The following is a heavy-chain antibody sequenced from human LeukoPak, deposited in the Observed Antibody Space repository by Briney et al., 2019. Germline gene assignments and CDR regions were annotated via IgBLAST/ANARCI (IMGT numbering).Heavy chain of an antibody. CDR2: IYYSGTT. Sequence: SETLSLTCTVSGDSIKSSTYYWGWIRQPPGKGLEWIGNIYYSGTTSYNPSLKSRVTISVDTSKNQFSLRLSSVTAADTAVYYCARALRRFLEWYWFDPWGQGTLVIVS. V-gene: IGHV4-39*07. D-gene: IGHD3-3*01. CDR1: GDSIKSSTYY. CDR3: ARALRRFLEWYWFDP. J-gene: IGHJ5*02.